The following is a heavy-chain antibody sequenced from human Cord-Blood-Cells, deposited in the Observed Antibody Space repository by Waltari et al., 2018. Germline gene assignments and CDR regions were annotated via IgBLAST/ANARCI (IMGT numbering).Heavy chain of an antibody. Sequence: GLVKPSETLSLTCTVSGGSISSSSYYWGWVRQPPRKWLEWIGSIYYRGSTYYNPSLKSRVTISVDTSKNQFSLKLSSVTAADTAVYYCARLDEYCSSTSCYTGAFDIWGQGTMVTVSS. CDR2: IYYRGST. CDR3: ARLDEYCSSTSCYTGAFDI. CDR1: GGSISSSSYY. J-gene: IGHJ3*02. D-gene: IGHD2-2*02. V-gene: IGHV4-39*01.